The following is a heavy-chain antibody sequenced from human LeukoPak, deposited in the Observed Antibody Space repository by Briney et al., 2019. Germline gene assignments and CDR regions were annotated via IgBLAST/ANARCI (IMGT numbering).Heavy chain of an antibody. CDR3: AREVDSAMVNAFDF. D-gene: IGHD5-18*01. J-gene: IGHJ3*01. Sequence: ASVTVSCKASGYTFTYYGINWVRLAPGQGLEGMGWVSGYNGNTRYAQNFQGRLTLTTDTSTNIAYMELMRLRSDDTAVYYCAREVDSAMVNAFDFWGQGTLVTVSS. V-gene: IGHV1-18*01. CDR2: VSGYNGNT. CDR1: GYTFTYYG.